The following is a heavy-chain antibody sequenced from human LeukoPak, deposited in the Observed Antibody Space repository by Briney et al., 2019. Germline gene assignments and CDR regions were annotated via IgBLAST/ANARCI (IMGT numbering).Heavy chain of an antibody. D-gene: IGHD6-13*01. V-gene: IGHV4-59*08. CDR2: IYYSGSS. Sequence: SETLSPTCTVSGGSVSSYYWSWIRQPPGKGLEWIAYIYYSGSSNYNPSLKSRATISLDTSKNQFSLKLSSVTAADTAVYYCARHAGADYSSWNYFDYWGQGTLVTVSS. CDR1: GGSVSSYY. CDR3: ARHAGADYSSWNYFDY. J-gene: IGHJ4*02.